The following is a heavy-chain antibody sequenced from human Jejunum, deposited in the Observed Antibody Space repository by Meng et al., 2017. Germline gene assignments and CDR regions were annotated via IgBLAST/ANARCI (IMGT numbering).Heavy chain of an antibody. CDR3: TSAEYH. CDR1: GFSVSNIL. Sequence: LVSGGGPVQPGGSLKLPCECYGFSVSNILMVWVRQAPGKGLEWVSVIYGGGGTAYADSVQGRFIISRDISKNTMSLQMNNLRVDDSAIYYCTSAEYHWGQGTLVTVSS. CDR2: IYGGGGT. J-gene: IGHJ5*02. V-gene: IGHV3-66*01.